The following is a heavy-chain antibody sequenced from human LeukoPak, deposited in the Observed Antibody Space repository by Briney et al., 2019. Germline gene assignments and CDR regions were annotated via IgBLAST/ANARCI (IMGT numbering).Heavy chain of an antibody. CDR3: AARSGGDCSGGSCYSGVYNIFDY. V-gene: IGHV1-69*05. CDR2: IIPIFGTA. Sequence: ASVKVSCKASGGTFSSYAISWVRQAPGQGGEWMGGIIPIFGTANYAQKFQGRVTITTDESTSTAYMELSSLRSEDTAVYYCAARSGGDCSGGSCYSGVYNIFDYWGQGTLVTVSS. J-gene: IGHJ4*02. CDR1: GGTFSSYA. D-gene: IGHD2-15*01.